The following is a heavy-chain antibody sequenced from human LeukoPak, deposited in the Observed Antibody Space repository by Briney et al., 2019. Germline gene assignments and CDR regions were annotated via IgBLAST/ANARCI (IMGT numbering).Heavy chain of an antibody. J-gene: IGHJ2*01. D-gene: IGHD3-16*01. CDR2: IGDTGRAK. CDR1: GFTFRRHG. V-gene: IGHV3-30*03. Sequence: HPGGSLRLSCVASGFTFRRHGMHWVRQAPGKGLEWVAVIGDTGRAKYYADSVEGRFTASRDNFKNTLYLEMNSLRYDDTALYYCAREAAWGNWYFDHWGRGTLVTVSS. CDR3: AREAAWGNWYFDH.